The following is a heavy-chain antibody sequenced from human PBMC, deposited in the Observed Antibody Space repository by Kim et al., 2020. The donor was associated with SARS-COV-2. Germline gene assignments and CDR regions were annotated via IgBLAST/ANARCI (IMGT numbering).Heavy chain of an antibody. Sequence: SVKVSCKASGGIFTNYPISWLRRAPGQGLEWMGRITPMLDVANYAQRFQGRITITADKSTSTAYMELGSLTSDDTAVYYCARRCLGLSCPKGVSLDSWGQGTLVTVS. D-gene: IGHD2-8*01. J-gene: IGHJ4*02. V-gene: IGHV1-69*10. CDR2: ITPMLDVA. CDR3: ARRCLGLSCPKGVSLDS. CDR1: GGIFTNYP.